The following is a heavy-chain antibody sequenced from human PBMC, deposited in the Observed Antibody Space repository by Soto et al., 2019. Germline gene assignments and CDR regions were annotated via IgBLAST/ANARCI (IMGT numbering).Heavy chain of an antibody. CDR1: GYTFSIYG. CDR3: ARDYDFWIGYYTGTSPYYYYYYGMDV. D-gene: IGHD3-3*01. J-gene: IGHJ6*02. CDR2: ISAYNGNT. V-gene: IGHV1-18*01. Sequence: AAVTVSCKASGYTFSIYGISWLRQAPGQRLEWMGWISAYNGNTNYAQKLQGRVTMTTETSTSTAYMELRSRRSDDTAVYYCARDYDFWIGYYTGTSPYYYYYYGMDVWGQGTTVTVSS.